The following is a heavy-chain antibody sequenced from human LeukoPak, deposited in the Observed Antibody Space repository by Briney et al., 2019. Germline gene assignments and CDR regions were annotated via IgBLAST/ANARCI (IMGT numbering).Heavy chain of an antibody. J-gene: IGHJ6*03. CDR3: ARDSTPEVGATVYYYYYMDV. D-gene: IGHD1-26*01. CDR2: IKQDGSEK. CDR1: GFTFSSYW. V-gene: IGHV3-7*01. Sequence: QPGGSLRLSCAASGFTFSSYWMSWVRQAPGKGLEWVANIKQDGSEKYYVDSVKGRFTISRDNAKNSLYLQMNSLRAEDTAVYYCARDSTPEVGATVYYYYYMDVWAKGPRSPSP.